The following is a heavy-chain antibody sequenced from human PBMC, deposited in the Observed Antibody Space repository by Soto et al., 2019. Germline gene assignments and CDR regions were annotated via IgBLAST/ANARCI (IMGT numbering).Heavy chain of an antibody. CDR1: GYTFTSYG. J-gene: IGHJ4*02. D-gene: IGHD1-1*01. Sequence: QVHRVQSGAEVKKPGASVKVSCKASGYTFTSYGITWVRQAPGQGLEWMGWISAHNGNTDYAQKLQGRVIVTRDTSPSTAYMELRSLISDDTAVYYCARGRYGDYWGQGALVTVSS. CDR3: ARGRYGDY. CDR2: ISAHNGNT. V-gene: IGHV1-18*01.